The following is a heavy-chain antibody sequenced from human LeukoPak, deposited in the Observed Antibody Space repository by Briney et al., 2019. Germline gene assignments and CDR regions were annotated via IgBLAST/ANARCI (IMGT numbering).Heavy chain of an antibody. J-gene: IGHJ4*02. Sequence: SETMSLTCSVSGGSLSSHYWSWIRQPPGKGLELIGHIHDTGSTFYNPSLRGRVTISLDTSNNQFSLKLTSMTAADTAVYYCARFSSGCSTSSCYLTYWGQGTLVTVS. V-gene: IGHV4-59*11. CDR1: GGSLSSHY. CDR2: IHDTGST. D-gene: IGHD2-2*01. CDR3: ARFSSGCSTSSCYLTY.